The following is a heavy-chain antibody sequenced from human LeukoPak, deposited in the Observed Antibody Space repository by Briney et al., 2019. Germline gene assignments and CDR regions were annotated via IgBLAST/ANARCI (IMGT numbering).Heavy chain of an antibody. CDR1: GYTFTSYY. D-gene: IGHD2-2*01. Sequence: VSVKVSCKASGYTFTSYYMHWVRQAPGQGLEWMGIINPSGGSTSYAQKFQGRVTMTRDMSTSTVYMELSSLRSEDTAVYYCARALRYCSTTSCQYYFDYWGQGTLVTVSS. V-gene: IGHV1-46*01. CDR2: INPSGGST. J-gene: IGHJ4*02. CDR3: ARALRYCSTTSCQYYFDY.